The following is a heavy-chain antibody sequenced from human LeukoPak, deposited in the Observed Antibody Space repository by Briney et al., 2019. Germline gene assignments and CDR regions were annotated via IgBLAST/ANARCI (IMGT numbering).Heavy chain of an antibody. D-gene: IGHD5-18*01. J-gene: IGHJ4*02. CDR3: AREGSLYGYHSFDS. CDR2: IKPTKTDGGAP. CDR1: GGSISSYY. V-gene: IGHV3-15*01. Sequence: ETLSLTCTVSGGSISSYYWSWIRQPPGKGLEWVGRIKPTKTDGGAPYYATAVEGRITISRDDSTDMMYLQMNSLKTDDTAVYYCAREGSLYGYHSFDSWGQGTLVTVSS.